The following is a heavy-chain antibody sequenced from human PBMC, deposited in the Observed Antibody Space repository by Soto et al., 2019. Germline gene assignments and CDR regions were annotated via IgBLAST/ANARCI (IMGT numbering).Heavy chain of an antibody. J-gene: IGHJ4*02. CDR2: ISGSGDST. CDR3: AKERDNRADRYYFDY. CDR1: GFTFSSYA. Sequence: EVQLLESGGILVHPGGSLRLSCAASGFTFSSYAMTWVRQAPGKGLEWVSAISGSGDSTYYADSVKGRFTISRDQSKNTLHLQMHSLRAEDTAVYLCAKERDNRADRYYFDYWGQGTLVTVSS. V-gene: IGHV3-23*01.